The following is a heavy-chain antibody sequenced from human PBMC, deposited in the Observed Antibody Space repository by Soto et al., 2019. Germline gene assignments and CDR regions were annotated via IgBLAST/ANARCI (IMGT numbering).Heavy chain of an antibody. CDR3: AKDIAAAGTALYYYYYYMDV. D-gene: IGHD6-13*01. J-gene: IGHJ6*03. CDR1: GFTFSSYA. Sequence: GGSLRLSCAASGFTFSSYAMSWVRQAPGKGLEWVSAISGSGGSTYYADSVKGRFTISRDNSKNTLYLQMNSLRAEDTAVYYCAKDIAAAGTALYYYYYYMDVWGKGTTVTVSS. CDR2: ISGSGGST. V-gene: IGHV3-23*01.